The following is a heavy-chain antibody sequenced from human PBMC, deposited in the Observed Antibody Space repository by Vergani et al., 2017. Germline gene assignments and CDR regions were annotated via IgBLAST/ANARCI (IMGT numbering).Heavy chain of an antibody. CDR3: TEVSVYYHDSAGHGYDPYTGFDL. Sequence: EVDLVESGGGLAQPGGSLRLSCEASGITFWKFGMHWVRQGPGKGLEWVSGISWNSGAVDDADSVRGRFTISRDNAKNSLFLEMNSLRFEDTAVYFCTEVSVYYHDSAGHGYDPYTGFDLWGQGTLVTVSS. CDR2: ISWNSGAV. D-gene: IGHD5-12*01. J-gene: IGHJ3*01. CDR1: GITFWKFG. V-gene: IGHV3-9*01.